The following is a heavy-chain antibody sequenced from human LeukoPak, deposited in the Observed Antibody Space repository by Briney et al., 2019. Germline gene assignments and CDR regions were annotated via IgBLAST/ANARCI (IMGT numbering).Heavy chain of an antibody. Sequence: SETLSLTCAVYGGYYWSWIRQPPGKGLEWIGEINHSGSTNYNPSLKSRVTISVDTSKNQFSLRLSSVTAADTAVYYCATGYDILTGYYPSVPWGQGTLVTVSS. D-gene: IGHD3-9*01. CDR1: GGYY. CDR2: INHSGST. J-gene: IGHJ5*02. CDR3: ATGYDILTGYYPSVP. V-gene: IGHV4-34*01.